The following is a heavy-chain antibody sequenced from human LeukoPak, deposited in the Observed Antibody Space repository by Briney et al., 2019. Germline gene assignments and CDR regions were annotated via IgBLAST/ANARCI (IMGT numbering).Heavy chain of an antibody. V-gene: IGHV4-59*01. J-gene: IGHJ4*02. Sequence: SETLSLTCTVSGGSIRSYYWSWIRQPPGRGLEWIGYVFHSGSTNYNPSLQSRVTISVDTSKSQFSLRLNSVTAADTAVYYCARTEYYFDHWGEGTLDTVSS. CDR3: ARTEYYFDH. D-gene: IGHD3-10*01. CDR1: GGSIRSYY. CDR2: VFHSGST.